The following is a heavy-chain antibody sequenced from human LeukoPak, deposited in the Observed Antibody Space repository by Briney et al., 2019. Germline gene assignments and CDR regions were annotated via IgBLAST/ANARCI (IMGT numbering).Heavy chain of an antibody. CDR1: GFTFSSYA. CDR3: SRGGSSSSSPGDY. D-gene: IGHD6-6*01. CDR2: ISSNGDYT. V-gene: IGHV3-64*01. Sequence: PGGSLRLSCAASGFTFSSYAMLWVRQAPGRGLEYVSAISSNGDYTYYAKSVKGRFTISRDNSKNTLFLQMGSLRAEDMAVYYCSRGGSSSSSPGDYWGQGTLVTVSS. J-gene: IGHJ4*02.